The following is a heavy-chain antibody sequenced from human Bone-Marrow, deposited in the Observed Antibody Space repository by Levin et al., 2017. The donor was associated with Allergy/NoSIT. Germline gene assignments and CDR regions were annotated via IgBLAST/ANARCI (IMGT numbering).Heavy chain of an antibody. CDR3: ARDGYSGYDAAGFDY. CDR1: GFNFGSYW. Sequence: LSLTCAASGFNFGSYWMSWVRQAPGKGLEWVAKIREDGSEKDHVAPVKGRFTISRDNAQNALFLQRNSLRAEDPAVYYCARDGYSGYDAAGFDYWGQGTLVTVSS. V-gene: IGHV3-7*01. CDR2: IREDGSEK. D-gene: IGHD5-12*01. J-gene: IGHJ4*02.